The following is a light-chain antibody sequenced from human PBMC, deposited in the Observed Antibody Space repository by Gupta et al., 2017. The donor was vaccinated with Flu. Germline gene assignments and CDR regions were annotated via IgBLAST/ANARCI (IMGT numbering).Light chain of an antibody. V-gene: IGKV3-20*01. Sequence: EIVLTQSPGTLSLSPGERATLSCRASQSVYANFLAWYQQKPGQAPRLLIYGSSRRAIGIPDSFSGSGCVKDFTLTSSRREAEDFAVYYWQQDSTSRTFGQGTKVEI. CDR1: QSVYANF. J-gene: IGKJ1*01. CDR3: QQDSTSRT. CDR2: GSS.